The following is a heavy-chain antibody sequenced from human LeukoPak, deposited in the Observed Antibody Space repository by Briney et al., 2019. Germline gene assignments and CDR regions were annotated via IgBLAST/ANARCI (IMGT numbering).Heavy chain of an antibody. V-gene: IGHV4-4*07. CDR1: GGSIIGYY. D-gene: IGHD3-22*01. CDR3: ARDRHDSTGYYYDY. Sequence: SETLSLTCTVSGGSIIGYYWSWIRQPAGKGLEWIGHIYTSGSTNYNPSLKSRVTISVDKSKNQFSLKLTSVTAADTAVYYCARDRHDSTGYYYDYWGQGALVTVSS. J-gene: IGHJ4*02. CDR2: IYTSGST.